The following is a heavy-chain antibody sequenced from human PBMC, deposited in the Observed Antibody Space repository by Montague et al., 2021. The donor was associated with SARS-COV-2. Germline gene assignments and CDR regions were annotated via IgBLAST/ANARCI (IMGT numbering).Heavy chain of an antibody. D-gene: IGHD3-10*01. CDR2: IYYSGRT. CDR3: AGLVWFGELSSENWFDP. CDR1: GGSISSSSNY. Sequence: SETLSLTCTVSGGSISSSSNYWGWIRQPPGKGLEWIGSIYYSGRTYYXSSLKSRVTISVDTSKNQFSLKLNSVTAADTAVYYCAGLVWFGELSSENWFDPWGQGTLVTVSS. V-gene: IGHV4-39*01. J-gene: IGHJ5*02.